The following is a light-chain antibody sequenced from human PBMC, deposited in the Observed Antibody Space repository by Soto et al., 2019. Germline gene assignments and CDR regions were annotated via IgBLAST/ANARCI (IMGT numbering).Light chain of an antibody. CDR2: EVT. CDR1: SGDVGHYNY. V-gene: IGLV2-14*01. J-gene: IGLJ3*02. Sequence: QSALTQPASVSGSPGQSITISCTGSSGDVGHYNYVSWYQQHPGKAPKLIIYEVTNRPSGVSNRFSCSKSGNTGSLIISGLQAGDEADYYCTSYTTGRIWVFGVGIKLTVL. CDR3: TSYTTGRIWV.